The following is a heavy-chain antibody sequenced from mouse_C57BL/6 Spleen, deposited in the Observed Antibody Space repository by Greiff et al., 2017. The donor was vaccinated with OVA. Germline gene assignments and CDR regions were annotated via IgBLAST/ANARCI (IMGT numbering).Heavy chain of an antibody. V-gene: IGHV5-9*01. Sequence: EVKLVESGGGLVKPGGSLKLSCAASGFTFSSYTMSWVRQTPEKRLEWVATISGGGGNTYYPDSVKGRFTISRDNAKNTLYLQMSSLRSEDTALYYCARHQTLYYDYDGFDYWGQGTTLTVSS. CDR3: ARHQTLYYDYDGFDY. CDR2: ISGGGGNT. D-gene: IGHD2-4*01. CDR1: GFTFSSYT. J-gene: IGHJ2*01.